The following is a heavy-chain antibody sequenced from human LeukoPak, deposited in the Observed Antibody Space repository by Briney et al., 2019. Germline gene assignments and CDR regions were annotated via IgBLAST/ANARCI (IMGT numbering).Heavy chain of an antibody. Sequence: GASVKVSCKASGYTFTGYYMHWVRQAPGQGLEWMGWINPNSGGTNYAQKFQGRVTMTRDTSISTAYMELSRLRSDDTAVYYCARHSSHYLAVAGPFDYWGQGTLVTVSS. CDR2: INPNSGGT. CDR1: GYTFTGYY. J-gene: IGHJ4*02. V-gene: IGHV1-2*02. CDR3: ARHSSHYLAVAGPFDY. D-gene: IGHD6-19*01.